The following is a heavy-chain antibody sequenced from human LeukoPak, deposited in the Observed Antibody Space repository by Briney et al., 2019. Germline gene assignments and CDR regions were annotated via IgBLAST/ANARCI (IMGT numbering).Heavy chain of an antibody. CDR2: IYHSGST. J-gene: IGHJ4*02. CDR1: GGSISSGGYS. Sequence: SETLSLTCAVSGGSISSGGYSWSWIRQPPGKGLEWIGYIYHSGSTYYNPSLKSRVTISVDRSKNQFSLKLSSVTAADTAVYYCARDRTAYGDWYFDYWGQGTLVTVSS. V-gene: IGHV4-30-2*01. CDR3: ARDRTAYGDWYFDY. D-gene: IGHD4-17*01.